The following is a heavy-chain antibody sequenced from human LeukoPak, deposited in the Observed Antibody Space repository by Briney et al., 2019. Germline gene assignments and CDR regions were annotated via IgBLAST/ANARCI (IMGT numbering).Heavy chain of an antibody. Sequence: ASVTVSCKASGGTFSSYAISWVRQAPGQGLEWMGGIIPIFGTANYAQKFQGRVTITADESTSTAYMELSSLRSEDTAVYYCARDLPRGSSWYDPSFDYWGQGTLVTVSS. V-gene: IGHV1-69*13. CDR2: IIPIFGTA. D-gene: IGHD6-13*01. CDR1: GGTFSSYA. CDR3: ARDLPRGSSWYDPSFDY. J-gene: IGHJ4*02.